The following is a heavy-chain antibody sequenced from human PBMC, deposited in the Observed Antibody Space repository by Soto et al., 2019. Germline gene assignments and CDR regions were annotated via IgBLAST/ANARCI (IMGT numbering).Heavy chain of an antibody. D-gene: IGHD2-15*01. V-gene: IGHV4-31*03. CDR3: ARVHILPLSIYCSGGSCYDSWFDP. CDR1: GGSISRGGYY. CDR2: IYYSGST. Sequence: PSETLSLTCTVSGGSISRGGYYWSWIRQHPGKGLEWIGYIYYSGSTYYNPSLKSRVTISVDTSKNQFSLKLSSVTAADTAVYYCARVHILPLSIYCSGGSCYDSWFDPWGQGTLVTVSS. J-gene: IGHJ5*02.